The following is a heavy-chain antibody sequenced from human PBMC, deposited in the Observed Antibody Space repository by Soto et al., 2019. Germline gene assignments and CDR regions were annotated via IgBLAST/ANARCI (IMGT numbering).Heavy chain of an antibody. CDR2: TRNKANSYTT. J-gene: IGHJ4*02. V-gene: IGHV3-72*01. D-gene: IGHD1-26*01. CDR1: GFTFSDHY. Sequence: EVQLVESGGGLVQPGGSLRLSCAASGFTFSDHYMDWVRQAPGKGLEWVGRTRNKANSYTTEYAASVKGRFTISRDDSKNSLYPQMNSLKTEDTAVYYCVRVAGGSYYWGQGTLVTVCS. CDR3: VRVAGGSYY.